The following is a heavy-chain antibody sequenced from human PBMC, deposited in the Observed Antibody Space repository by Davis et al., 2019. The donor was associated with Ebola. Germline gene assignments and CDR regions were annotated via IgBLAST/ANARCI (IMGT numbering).Heavy chain of an antibody. CDR3: ARLGYYYDSSGYYRGPFDY. CDR1: GYSFTTYW. V-gene: IGHV5-51*01. CDR2: IYPGDSDT. Sequence: GESLKISCKGSGYSFTTYWIAWVRQTPAKGLEWMGIIYPGDSDTRYNPSFQGQVTISADKSISTAYLQWSSLKASDTAMYYCARLGYYYDSSGYYRGPFDYWGQGTLVTVSS. J-gene: IGHJ4*02. D-gene: IGHD3-22*01.